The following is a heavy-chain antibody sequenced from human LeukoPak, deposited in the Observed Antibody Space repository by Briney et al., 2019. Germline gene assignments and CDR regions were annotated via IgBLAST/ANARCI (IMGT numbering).Heavy chain of an antibody. V-gene: IGHV4-39*07. CDR1: GGSISSSSYY. CDR2: IYYSGST. CDR3: ARRTEWLLFDY. J-gene: IGHJ4*02. Sequence: PSETLSLTCTVSGGSISSSSYYWGWIRQPPGKGLEWIGSIYYSGSTYYNPSLKSRVTISVDTSKNQFSLKLSSVTAADTAVYYCARRTEWLLFDYWGQGTLVTVSS. D-gene: IGHD3-3*01.